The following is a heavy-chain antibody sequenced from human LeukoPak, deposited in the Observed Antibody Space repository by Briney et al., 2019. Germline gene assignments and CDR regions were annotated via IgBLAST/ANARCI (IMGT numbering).Heavy chain of an antibody. J-gene: IGHJ4*02. CDR1: GGSFSGYY. Sequence: SETLSLTCVVYGGSFSGYYWSWIRQPPGKGLDWIGEIDRSGTTNYNPSLKSRVSISVDTSKKQFSLTLTSMTAADTAVYYCARVPHYYFGYGYFDSWGQGTLVTVSS. V-gene: IGHV4-34*01. CDR3: ARVPHYYFGYGYFDS. CDR2: IDRSGTT. D-gene: IGHD3-10*01.